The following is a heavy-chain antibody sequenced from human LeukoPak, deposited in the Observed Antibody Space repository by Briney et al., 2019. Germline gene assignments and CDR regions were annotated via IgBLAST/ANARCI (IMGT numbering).Heavy chain of an antibody. J-gene: IGHJ4*01. CDR1: GYTFTSYG. V-gene: IGHV1-18*01. CDR3: ARGDNGGYYLDY. D-gene: IGHD3-22*01. CDR2: ISAYNDNT. Sequence: GASVKVSCKASGYTFTSYGVTWVRQAPGRGLEWMGWISAYNDNTNYAQKLQTRVTMTTDTSTSTAYMELRSLRSDDTAVYYCARGDNGGYYLDYWGQGTLVTVSS.